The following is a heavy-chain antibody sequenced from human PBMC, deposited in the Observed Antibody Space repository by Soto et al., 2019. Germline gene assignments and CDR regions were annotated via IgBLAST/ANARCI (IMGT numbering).Heavy chain of an antibody. D-gene: IGHD3-3*01. CDR2: ISYSGST. V-gene: IGHV4-39*07. J-gene: IGHJ6*02. CDR1: GGSISSSRYC. Sequence: SETLSLTCTVSGGSISSSRYCWGWIRQPPGRGLEWIGNISYSGSTYYNPSLKSRVTISVDTSKNQFSLKLSSVTAADTAVYYCARDPSITIFGVVPSGYYGMDVWGQGTTVTVSS. CDR3: ARDPSITIFGVVPSGYYGMDV.